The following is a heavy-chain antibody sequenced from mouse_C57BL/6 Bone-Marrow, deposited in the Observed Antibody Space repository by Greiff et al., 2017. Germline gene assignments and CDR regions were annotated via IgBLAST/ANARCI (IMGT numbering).Heavy chain of an antibody. CDR2: IDPENGDT. Sequence: EVKLMESGAELVRPGASVKLSCTASGFNIKDDYMHWVKQRPEQGLEWIGWIDPENGDTEYASKFQGKAPITADTSSNTAYLQLSSLTSEDTAVYYCTTAVDYWGQGTTLTVSS. CDR1: GFNIKDDY. J-gene: IGHJ2*01. CDR3: TTAVDY. V-gene: IGHV14-4*01.